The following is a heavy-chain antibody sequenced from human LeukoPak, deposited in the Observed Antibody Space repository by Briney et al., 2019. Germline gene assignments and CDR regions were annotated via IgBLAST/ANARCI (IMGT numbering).Heavy chain of an antibody. CDR1: GFTVSSNY. V-gene: IGHV3-53*01. D-gene: IGHD3-10*01. Sequence: PGGSLRLSCAASGFTVSSNYMSWVRQAPGKGLEWVSLISSVDSTNYADSVRGRFTISRDNFKNTLYLQMNSLTVEDTAIYYCAKVWSDCNGWFHFDCWGQGTLVTVSS. J-gene: IGHJ4*02. CDR2: ISSVDST. CDR3: AKVWSDCNGWFHFDC.